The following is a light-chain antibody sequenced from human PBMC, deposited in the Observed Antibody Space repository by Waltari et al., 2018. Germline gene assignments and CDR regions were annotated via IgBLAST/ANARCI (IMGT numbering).Light chain of an antibody. CDR1: QSVSSSY. CDR3: QQYGSSPIT. V-gene: IGKV3D-20*01. J-gene: IGKJ5*01. Sequence: EIVLTQSPATLSLSPGERATLSCRASQSVSSSYLAWYQQKPGLEPRLLIYDASSRATGIPDRFSGSGSGTDFTLTISRLEPEDFAVYYCQQYGSSPITFGQGTRLEIK. CDR2: DAS.